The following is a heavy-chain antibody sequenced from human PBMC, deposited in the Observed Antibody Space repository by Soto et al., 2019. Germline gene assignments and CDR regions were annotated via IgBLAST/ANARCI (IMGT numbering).Heavy chain of an antibody. CDR3: AREYGSGSYYKWRFDP. CDR1: GCSIRRGGYS. D-gene: IGHD3-10*01. Sequence: SETLSLPFTVSGCSIRRGGYSRGWIPQHPGKGLEWIGYIYYSGSTYYNPSLKSRVTISVDTSKNQFSLKLSSVTAADTAVYYCAREYGSGSYYKWRFDPWGQGTLVTVSS. V-gene: IGHV4-31*03. CDR2: IYYSGST. J-gene: IGHJ5*02.